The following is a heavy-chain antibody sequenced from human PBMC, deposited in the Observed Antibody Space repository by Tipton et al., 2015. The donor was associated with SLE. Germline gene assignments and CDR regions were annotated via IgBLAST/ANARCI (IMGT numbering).Heavy chain of an antibody. CDR3: ARGMVAWRGAILGVDV. J-gene: IGHJ6*02. D-gene: IGHD2-8*01. V-gene: IGHV4-59*08. CDR2: ISYGGGT. Sequence: LSLTCSVSGGSISSNYWIWIRQPPGKGLEWIGYISYGGGTNYNPSLKSRVTISVDTAKNQFSLKLTSVTAADTAVYYCARGMVAWRGAILGVDVWGLGTTVNVSS. CDR1: GGSISSNY.